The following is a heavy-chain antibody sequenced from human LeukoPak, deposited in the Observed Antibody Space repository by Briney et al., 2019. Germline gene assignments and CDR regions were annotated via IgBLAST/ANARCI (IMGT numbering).Heavy chain of an antibody. V-gene: IGHV1-8*01. CDR2: MNPNSGNT. D-gene: IGHD3-10*01. CDR1: GYTFTSYD. CDR3: AREGLNMVRGVLPKEAWGWFDP. Sequence: ASVKVSCKASGYTFTSYDINWVRQATGQGLEWMGWMNPNSGNTGYAQKFQGRVTMTRNTSISTAYMELSSLRSEDTAVYYCAREGLNMVRGVLPKEAWGWFDPWGQGTLVTVSS. J-gene: IGHJ5*02.